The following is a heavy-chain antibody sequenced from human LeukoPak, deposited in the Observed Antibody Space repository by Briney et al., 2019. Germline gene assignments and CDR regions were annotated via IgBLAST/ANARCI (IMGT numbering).Heavy chain of an antibody. J-gene: IGHJ4*02. CDR3: ARAVGPFDY. D-gene: IGHD3-16*01. Sequence: GVSLRLSCATSGFTFSTYGIHWVRQAPGKGLEWVAAIWPDGSYKYYADSVKGRFTISRDNSKNTVYLQMNTLRDEDTAVYYCARAVGPFDYWGQGTLVTVSS. CDR2: IWPDGSYK. V-gene: IGHV3-33*01. CDR1: GFTFSTYG.